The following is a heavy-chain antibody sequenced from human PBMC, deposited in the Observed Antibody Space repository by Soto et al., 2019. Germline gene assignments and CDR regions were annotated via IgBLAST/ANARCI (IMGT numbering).Heavy chain of an antibody. CDR2: ISHSGST. Sequence: QVQLQESGPGLVKPSQTLFLTCTVSGGSISSGTYYWSWIRQHPGKGLEWIGYISHSGSTYYNPSLASRISIAVDTSKNQFSLRLSSVTAADTAVYYCGRDRNFFHSSGPDYWGQGTLVTVSS. J-gene: IGHJ4*02. CDR1: GGSISSGTYY. D-gene: IGHD3-22*01. CDR3: GRDRNFFHSSGPDY. V-gene: IGHV4-31*03.